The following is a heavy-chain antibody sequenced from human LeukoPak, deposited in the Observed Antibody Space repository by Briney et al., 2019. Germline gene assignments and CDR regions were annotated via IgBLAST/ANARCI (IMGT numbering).Heavy chain of an antibody. CDR3: ARGPPDCSSTSCYAFDAFDI. CDR1: GGSFSGYY. V-gene: IGHV4-34*01. J-gene: IGHJ3*02. CDR2: VNHSGST. D-gene: IGHD2-2*01. Sequence: SETLSLTCAVYGGSFSGYYWSWIRQPPGKGLEWIGEVNHSGSTNYNPSLKSRVTISVDTSKNQFSLKLSSVTAADTAVYYCARGPPDCSSTSCYAFDAFDIWGQGTMVTVSS.